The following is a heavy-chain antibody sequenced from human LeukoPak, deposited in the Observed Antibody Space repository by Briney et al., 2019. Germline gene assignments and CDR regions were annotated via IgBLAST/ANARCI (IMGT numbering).Heavy chain of an antibody. CDR3: ARAANYCGGDCYPYYFDY. CDR1: GGTFSSYA. D-gene: IGHD2-21*02. Sequence: SVKVSCKASGGTFSSYAISWVRQAPGQGLEWMGGIIPTFGTANYAQKFQGRVTITADESTSTAYMELSSLRSEDTAVYYCARAANYCGGDCYPYYFDYWGQGTLVTVSS. CDR2: IIPTFGTA. V-gene: IGHV1-69*13. J-gene: IGHJ4*02.